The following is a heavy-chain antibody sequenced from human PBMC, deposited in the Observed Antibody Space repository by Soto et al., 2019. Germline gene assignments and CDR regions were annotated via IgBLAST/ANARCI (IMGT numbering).Heavy chain of an antibody. V-gene: IGHV3-23*01. CDR3: TKGRRGAWAHDFFDV. CDR1: GFPLKNHP. D-gene: IGHD2-21*02. J-gene: IGHJ3*01. CDR2: ISGSGAAT. Sequence: EVQLLESGGGLRQPGGSPRLPRAAAGFPLKNHPMTLGRQAPAEGPEWIPTISGSGAATYYADSVRGRFTISRDNTENTLFLQMNSLRAEDSAMYFCTKGRRGAWAHDFFDVWGQGTPVTVSS.